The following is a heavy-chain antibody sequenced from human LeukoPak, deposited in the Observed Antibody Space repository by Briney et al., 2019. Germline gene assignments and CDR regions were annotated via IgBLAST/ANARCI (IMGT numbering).Heavy chain of an antibody. CDR2: ISGTGGNT. J-gene: IGHJ4*02. V-gene: IGHV3-23*01. D-gene: IGHD5-24*01. CDR1: GFTFKNYA. Sequence: GGSLSLSCAASGFTFKNYAMIWVGQAPGKGVEWVSGISGTGGNTYDADSVKGRFTISRDNSKNTVYLQMNSLRADDTAVYYCARDGDGYNSTHWGQGTLVTVSS. CDR3: ARDGDGYNSTH.